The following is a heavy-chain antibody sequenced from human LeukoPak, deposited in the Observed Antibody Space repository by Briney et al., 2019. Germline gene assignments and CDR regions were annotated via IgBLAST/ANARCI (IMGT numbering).Heavy chain of an antibody. J-gene: IGHJ4*02. V-gene: IGHV4-4*02. CDR3: AREAPPRVFGSSRSFDY. D-gene: IGHD3-3*01. Sequence: PSETLSLTCAVSGGSINSNNWWSWVRQPPGKGVEGIGEIYHSGSTNYNPSLKTRVTISVDKSKKQFSLKLSSVTAADTAVYYCAREAPPRVFGSSRSFDYWGQGTLVTVSS. CDR2: IYHSGST. CDR1: GGSINSNNW.